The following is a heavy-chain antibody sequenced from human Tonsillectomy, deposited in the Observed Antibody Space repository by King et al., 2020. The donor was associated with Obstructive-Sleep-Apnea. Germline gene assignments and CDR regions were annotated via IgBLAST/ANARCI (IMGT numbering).Heavy chain of an antibody. CDR3: ARSRQYYYDSSGYPLDY. CDR2: IYYSGST. CDR1: GGPISSGDYY. V-gene: IGHV4-30-4*01. Sequence: QLQESGPGLVKPSQTLSLTCTVSGGPISSGDYYWSWIRQPPGKGLEWIGYIYYSGSTYYNPSLKSRVTISVDTSKNQFSLKLSSVTAADTAVYYCARSRQYYYDSSGYPLDYWGQGTLVTVSS. D-gene: IGHD3-22*01. J-gene: IGHJ4*02.